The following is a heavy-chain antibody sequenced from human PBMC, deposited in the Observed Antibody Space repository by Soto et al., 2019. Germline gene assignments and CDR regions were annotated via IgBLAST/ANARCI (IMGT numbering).Heavy chain of an antibody. CDR1: GYNFAIYW. CDR2: IYPGDSDT. V-gene: IGHV5-51*01. Sequence: GESLKISCMVSGYNFAIYWIGWARQMPGKGLEWMGVIYPGDSDTRYNPSLQGQVTISADKSSSTAYLQWSSLKASDTAMYFCARVYILELPGTLSYRLNYWAYFDSWGQGTLVTDSS. CDR3: ARVYILELPGTLSYRLNYWAYFDS. D-gene: IGHD1-7*01. J-gene: IGHJ4*02.